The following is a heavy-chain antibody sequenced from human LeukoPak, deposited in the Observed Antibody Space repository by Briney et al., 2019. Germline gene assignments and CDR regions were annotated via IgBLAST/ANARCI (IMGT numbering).Heavy chain of an antibody. Sequence: GGSLRLSCAASGFTFSTYAMNWVRQAPGKGLEWVSAISTSSGSTYYADSVKGRFTISRDDSKNTLYLQVNSPRAEDTAIYYCAKDSSGWFYYFDYWGQGTLVTVSS. J-gene: IGHJ4*02. V-gene: IGHV3-23*01. CDR1: GFTFSTYA. CDR2: ISTSSGST. D-gene: IGHD6-19*01. CDR3: AKDSSGWFYYFDY.